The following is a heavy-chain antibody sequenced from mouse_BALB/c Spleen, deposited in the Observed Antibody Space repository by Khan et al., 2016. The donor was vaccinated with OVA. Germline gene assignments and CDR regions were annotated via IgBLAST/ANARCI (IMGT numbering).Heavy chain of an antibody. V-gene: IGHV1S41*01. CDR2: IGPGSGNP. CDR3: VRSNYYGNGLYALDY. Sequence: DLVKPGASVKLSCKASGYTFTSYWINWIKQRPGQGLEWVGQIGPGSGNPYYNEVFKGKATLTVDTSSSTVYIQLSSLASEDSAVYFCVRSNYYGNGLYALDYWGQGTSVTVSS. CDR1: GYTFTSYW. J-gene: IGHJ4*01. D-gene: IGHD1-1*01.